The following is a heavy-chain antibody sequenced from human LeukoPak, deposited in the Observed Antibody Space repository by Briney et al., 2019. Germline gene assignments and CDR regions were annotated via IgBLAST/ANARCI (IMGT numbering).Heavy chain of an antibody. CDR3: ARTPKDHSSGWYGGEPPQTSLDY. CDR2: IIPILGTS. CDR1: GGTFSSYA. V-gene: IGHV1-69*05. J-gene: IGHJ4*02. Sequence: SVKVSCKASGGTFSSYAISWVRQAPGQGLEWMGGIIPILGTSTYAQKFQGRVTITTDESTSTVYMELSSLRSEDTAVYYCARTPKDHSSGWYGGEPPQTSLDYWGQGTLVTVSS. D-gene: IGHD6-19*01.